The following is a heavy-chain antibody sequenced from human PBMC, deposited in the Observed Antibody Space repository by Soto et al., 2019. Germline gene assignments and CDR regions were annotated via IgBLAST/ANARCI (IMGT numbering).Heavy chain of an antibody. V-gene: IGHV1-69*01. CDR3: AGGDSSWQAGYYYYGMDV. CDR1: GGTFSSYA. D-gene: IGHD6-13*01. Sequence: QVQLVQSGAEVKKPGSSVKVSCKASGGTFSSYAISWVRQAPGQGLEWMGGIIPIFGTANYAQKFQGRVTLTADESTSTAYMELSSLRSEDTAVYYCAGGDSSWQAGYYYYGMDVWGQGTTVTVS. CDR2: IIPIFGTA. J-gene: IGHJ6*02.